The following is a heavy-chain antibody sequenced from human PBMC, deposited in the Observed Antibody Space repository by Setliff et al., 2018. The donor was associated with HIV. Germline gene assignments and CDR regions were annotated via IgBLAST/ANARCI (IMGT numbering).Heavy chain of an antibody. CDR3: AQGVRDGYNYADY. Sequence: ASVKVSCKASEYTFTNYYIHWVRQAPGQGLEWMGLINPSGGRTSYAQKFQGRVTITADKSTSTAYMELSSLRSEDTAVYYCAQGVRDGYNYADYWGQGTLVTVSS. V-gene: IGHV1-46*01. CDR2: INPSGGRT. D-gene: IGHD5-12*01. J-gene: IGHJ4*02. CDR1: EYTFTNYY.